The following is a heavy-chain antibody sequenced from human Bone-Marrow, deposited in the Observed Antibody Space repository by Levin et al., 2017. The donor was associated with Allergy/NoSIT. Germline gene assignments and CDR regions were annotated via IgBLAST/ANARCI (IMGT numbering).Heavy chain of an antibody. D-gene: IGHD3-10*01. CDR1: GLTVSDNY. CDR3: ARPPPSGVSLDY. Sequence: QPGGSLRLSCAASGLTVSDNYMTWVRQAPGKGLEWVSIIYKDATTSYADSVKGRFTVSRDSSKNTVFLQMNSLRPEDTALYYCARPPPSGVSLDYWGRGSLVTVSS. CDR2: IYKDATT. V-gene: IGHV3-66*02. J-gene: IGHJ4*02.